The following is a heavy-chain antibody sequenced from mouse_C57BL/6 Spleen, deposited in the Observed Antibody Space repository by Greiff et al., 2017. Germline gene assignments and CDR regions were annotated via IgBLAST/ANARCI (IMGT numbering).Heavy chain of an antibody. V-gene: IGHV1-85*01. CDR3: ARGTDYSNPWFAY. CDR1: GYTFTSYD. D-gene: IGHD2-5*01. Sequence: QVQLQQSGPELVKPGASVKLSCKASGYTFTSYDINWVKQRPKQGLEWIGWIYPRDGSTKYNEKFKGKATLTVDTSSSTAYMELHSLTSEDSAVYFCARGTDYSNPWFAYWGQGALVTVSA. J-gene: IGHJ3*01. CDR2: IYPRDGST.